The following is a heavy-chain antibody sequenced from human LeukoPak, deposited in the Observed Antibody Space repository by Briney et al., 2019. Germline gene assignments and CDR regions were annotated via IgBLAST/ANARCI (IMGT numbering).Heavy chain of an antibody. CDR3: ARLVPAAMSYYYYGMDV. V-gene: IGHV4-4*07. CDR1: GGSISSYY. J-gene: IGHJ6*02. Sequence: SETLSLTCTVSGGSISSYYWSWIRQPAGKGLEWIGRIYTSGSTNYNPSLKSRVTMSVDTSKNQFSLKLSSVTAADTAVYYCARLVPAAMSYYYYGMDVWGQGTTVTVSS. CDR2: IYTSGST. D-gene: IGHD2-2*01.